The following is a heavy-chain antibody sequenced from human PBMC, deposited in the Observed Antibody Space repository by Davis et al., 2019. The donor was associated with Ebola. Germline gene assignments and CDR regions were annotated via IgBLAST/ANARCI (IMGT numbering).Heavy chain of an antibody. V-gene: IGHV3-11*01. D-gene: IGHD1-26*01. Sequence: GESLKISCAASGFTFGDYFMSWIRQAPGKGLEWVSYISSSGTIVYYADSVKGRFTISRDNAKNSLYLQMSSLRAEDAAIYYCARAQLRVTTFVRTGGMDVWGQGTTVTVSS. J-gene: IGHJ6*02. CDR1: GFTFGDYF. CDR2: ISSSGTIV. CDR3: ARAQLRVTTFVRTGGMDV.